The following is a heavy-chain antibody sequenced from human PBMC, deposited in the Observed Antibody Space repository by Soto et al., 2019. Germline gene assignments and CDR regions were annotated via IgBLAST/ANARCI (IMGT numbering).Heavy chain of an antibody. CDR3: ARDRSYDILNEPYYYYGFDV. D-gene: IGHD3-9*01. Sequence: SETLSLTCTVSGGSISSGGYYWSWIRQHPGKGLEWIGYIYYSGSTYYNPSLKSRATISVDTSKNQFSLKLSSVTAADTAVYYCARDRSYDILNEPYYYYGFDVWGRGTTVTVSS. V-gene: IGHV4-31*03. J-gene: IGHJ6*02. CDR2: IYYSGST. CDR1: GGSISSGGYY.